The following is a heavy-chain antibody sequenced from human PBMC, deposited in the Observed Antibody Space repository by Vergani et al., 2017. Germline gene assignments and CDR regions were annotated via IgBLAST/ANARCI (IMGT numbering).Heavy chain of an antibody. J-gene: IGHJ3*02. CDR3: ARGFVVVPAAMEDAFDI. V-gene: IGHV1-8*01. CDR2: RNPNSGNT. CDR1: GYTFTSYD. D-gene: IGHD2-2*01. Sequence: QVQLVQSGAEVKKPGASVKVSCKASGYTFTSYDINWVRQATGQGLEWMGWRNPNSGNTGYAQKFQGRVTMTRNTSISTVYMELSSLRSEDTAVYYCARGFVVVPAAMEDAFDIWGQGTMVTVSS.